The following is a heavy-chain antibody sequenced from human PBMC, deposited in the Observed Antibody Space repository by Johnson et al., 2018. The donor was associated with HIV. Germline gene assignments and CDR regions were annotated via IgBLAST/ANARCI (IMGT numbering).Heavy chain of an antibody. CDR2: IYSGGST. Sequence: VQLVESGGGLIQPGGSLRLSCAASGFTVSSNYMSWVRQAPGKGLEWVSVIYSGGSTYYADSVKGRFTISRDNSKNTLYLQMNSLRAEDTAVYYCARDQITAVGNDAFDFWGQGTMVTVS. CDR3: ARDQITAVGNDAFDF. D-gene: IGHD6-13*01. V-gene: IGHV3-66*02. CDR1: GFTVSSNY. J-gene: IGHJ3*01.